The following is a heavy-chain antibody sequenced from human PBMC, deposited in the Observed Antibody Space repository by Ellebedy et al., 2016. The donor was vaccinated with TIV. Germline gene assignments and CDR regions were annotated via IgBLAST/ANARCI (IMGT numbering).Heavy chain of an antibody. CDR2: ISGSGGST. CDR3: AKDLLYYDSSGYGAFDI. Sequence: PGGSLRLSCAASGFTFSSYAMSWVRQAPGKGLEWVSAISGSGGSTYYADSVKGRFTISRDNSKNTLYLQMNSLRAEDTAVYYCAKDLLYYDSSGYGAFDIWGQGTMVTVSS. V-gene: IGHV3-23*01. J-gene: IGHJ3*02. CDR1: GFTFSSYA. D-gene: IGHD3-22*01.